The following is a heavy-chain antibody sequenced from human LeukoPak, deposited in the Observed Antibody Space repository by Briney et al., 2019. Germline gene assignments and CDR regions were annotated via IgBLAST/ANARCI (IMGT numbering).Heavy chain of an antibody. CDR2: INHSGST. J-gene: IGHJ5*02. V-gene: IGHV4-39*07. CDR1: GGSISSSSYY. CDR3: ARVWAAPGTNWFDP. Sequence: PSETLSLTCTVSGGSISSSSYYWGWIRQPPGKGLEWIGEINHSGSTNSNPSLKSRVTISVDTSKNQFSLNLSSVTAADTALYYCARVWAAPGTNWFDPWGQGTLVTVSS. D-gene: IGHD6-13*01.